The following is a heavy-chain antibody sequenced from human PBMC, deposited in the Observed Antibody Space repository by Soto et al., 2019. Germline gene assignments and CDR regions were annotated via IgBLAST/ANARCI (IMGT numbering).Heavy chain of an antibody. CDR1: GFTFSSYG. D-gene: IGHD6-13*01. Sequence: QVQLVESGGGVVQPGRSLRLSCAASGFTFSSYGMHWVRQAPGKGLEWVAVISYDGTNKYYVDSVEGRFTISRDNSKNTVYLQINSPRAEDTAVYYCARDGRIAATKGALYNGFDPWGQGTLVTVSS. CDR3: ARDGRIAATKGALYNGFDP. J-gene: IGHJ5*02. V-gene: IGHV3-30*03. CDR2: ISYDGTNK.